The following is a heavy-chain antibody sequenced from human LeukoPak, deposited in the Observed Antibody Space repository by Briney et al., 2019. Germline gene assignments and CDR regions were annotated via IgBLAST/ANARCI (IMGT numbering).Heavy chain of an antibody. J-gene: IGHJ4*02. Sequence: GGSLRLSCAASGFTFSRYWMGWARQAPGKGLEWVATIKEDGGEKYYVDSVKGRFTISRDNAKKSLFLQMNSLRAEDTAVYYCAVHNGDYWGQGTLVTVSS. D-gene: IGHD2-8*01. CDR3: AVHNGDY. CDR1: GFTFSRYW. V-gene: IGHV3-7*05. CDR2: IKEDGGEK.